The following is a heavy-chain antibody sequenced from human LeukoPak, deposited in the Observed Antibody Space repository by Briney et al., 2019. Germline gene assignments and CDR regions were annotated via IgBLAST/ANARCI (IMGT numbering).Heavy chain of an antibody. J-gene: IGHJ4*02. CDR2: IYYSGST. CDR3: ARDKALLWFGESGGFDY. Sequence: SETLSLTCTVSGGSISSYYWSWIRQPPGKGLEWIGYIYYSGSTNYNPSLKSRVTISVDTSKNQFSLKLSSVTAADTAVYYCARDKALLWFGESGGFDYWGQGTLVTVSS. D-gene: IGHD3-10*01. V-gene: IGHV4-59*01. CDR1: GGSISSYY.